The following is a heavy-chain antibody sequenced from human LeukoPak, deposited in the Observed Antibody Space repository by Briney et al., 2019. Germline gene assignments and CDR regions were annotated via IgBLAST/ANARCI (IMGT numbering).Heavy chain of an antibody. CDR1: GYTFTGYY. J-gene: IGHJ4*02. CDR3: ATEPAVAGYFDY. Sequence: GASVKVSCKASGYTFTGYYMHWVRQAPGQGLEWMGWINPNSGGTNYAQKFQGRVTMTTDTSTSTAYMELRSLRSDDTAVYYCATEPAVAGYFDYWGQGTLVTVSS. V-gene: IGHV1-2*02. D-gene: IGHD6-19*01. CDR2: INPNSGGT.